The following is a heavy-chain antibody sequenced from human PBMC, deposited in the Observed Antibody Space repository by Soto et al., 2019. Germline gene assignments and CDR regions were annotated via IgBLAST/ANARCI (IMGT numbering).Heavy chain of an antibody. Sequence: QVQLQQWGAGPLRTLETLSLTSGASGGSFSGCYWAWVRQSPGKGLECIGEINDPGSINYNPSLKSRVSISVETSKNPYSLNLWSLTAAATAVYYCSRESYDILSGPAWVWYFDLGSRGTLVTVSS. D-gene: IGHD3-9*01. V-gene: IGHV4-34*01. CDR1: GGSFSGCY. CDR3: SRESYDILSGPAWVWYFDL. J-gene: IGHJ2*01. CDR2: INDPGSI.